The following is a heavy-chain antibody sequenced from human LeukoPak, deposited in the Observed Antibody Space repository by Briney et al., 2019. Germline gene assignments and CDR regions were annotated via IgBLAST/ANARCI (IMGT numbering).Heavy chain of an antibody. V-gene: IGHV1-69*06. Sequence: ASVKVSCKASGGTFSSYAISWVRQAPGQGLEWMGGIIPIFGTANYAQKFQGRVTITADKSTSTAYMELSSLRSEDTAVYYCARVTTPGSSWYYYYYYMDVWGKGTTVTVSS. CDR1: GGTFSSYA. D-gene: IGHD6-13*01. CDR3: ARVTTPGSSWYYYYYYMDV. CDR2: IIPIFGTA. J-gene: IGHJ6*03.